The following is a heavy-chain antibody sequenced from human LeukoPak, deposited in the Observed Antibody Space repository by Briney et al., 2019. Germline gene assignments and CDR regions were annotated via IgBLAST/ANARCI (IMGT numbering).Heavy chain of an antibody. CDR2: IKSKIDGGTT. CDR1: GFTFSNAW. J-gene: IGHJ4*02. D-gene: IGHD6-6*01. V-gene: IGHV3-15*01. Sequence: GGSLRLSCAASGFTFSNAWMSWVRQAPGKGLEWVGRIKSKIDGGTTDYAGAVKGRFTISRDDSKNTLYLQMNSLKTEDTAVYYCTLASIAARGSFDYWGQGTLVTVPS. CDR3: TLASIAARGSFDY.